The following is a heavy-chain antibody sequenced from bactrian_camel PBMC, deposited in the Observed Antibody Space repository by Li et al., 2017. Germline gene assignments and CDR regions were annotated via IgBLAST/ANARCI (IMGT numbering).Heavy chain of an antibody. Sequence: VQLVESGGGSVQAGGSLRLSCSASDRANRYCMGWSRQVPGKEREGIAAIDSDGDIDYLDSLEGRFTISQDNANNTVYLQMNSLKPADTAMYYCAAAFSGFGCFGEEFKKERFGFWGHGTQVTVS. V-gene: IGHV3S9*01. CDR3: AAAFSGFGCFGEEFKKERFGF. CDR2: IDSDGDI. J-gene: IGHJ6*01. D-gene: IGHD5*01. CDR1: DRANRYC.